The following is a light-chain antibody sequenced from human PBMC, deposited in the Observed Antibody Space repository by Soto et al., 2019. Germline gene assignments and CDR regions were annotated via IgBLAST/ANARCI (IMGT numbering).Light chain of an antibody. CDR1: QGISSW. J-gene: IGKJ1*01. Sequence: DLQMTQSPSSLSASIGDRVTITCRASQGISSWLAWYQQKPGKAPKLLIYAASTLQSGVPSRFSGSGSGTEFTLTISSLQPDDFATYYCQHYNSYSEAFGQGTKVDI. CDR3: QHYNSYSEA. CDR2: AAS. V-gene: IGKV1D-16*01.